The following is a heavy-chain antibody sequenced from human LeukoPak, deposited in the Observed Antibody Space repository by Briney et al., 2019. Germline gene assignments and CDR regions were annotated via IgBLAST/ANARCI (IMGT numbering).Heavy chain of an antibody. CDR2: ISYEGSNK. D-gene: IGHD4-17*01. CDR1: GFTFSRYA. J-gene: IGHJ6*02. CDR3: ARDLTVTYSPFYYYGMDV. V-gene: IGHV3-30-3*01. Sequence: PGRSLRLSCAASGFTFSRYAMHWVRQAPGKGLEWVAVISYEGSNKYYADSVKSRFTISRDNSKNTLYLQMNSLRAEDTAVYYCARDLTVTYSPFYYYGMDVWGQGTTVTVSS.